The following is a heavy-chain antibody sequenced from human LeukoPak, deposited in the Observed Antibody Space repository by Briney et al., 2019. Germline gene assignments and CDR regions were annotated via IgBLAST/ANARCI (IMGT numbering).Heavy chain of an antibody. CDR1: GFRLVDYN. Sequence: GGSLRLSCVASGFRLVDYNMNWVRQVPGKGLEWVAYISSSSSSAYYLDSVKGRFAVSRDNSRNSMYLQMDSLKVEDTGTYFCARGVASDWRNFFDTWGQGTRVIVSS. CDR3: ARGVASDWRNFFDT. CDR2: ISSSSSSA. D-gene: IGHD3-9*01. V-gene: IGHV3-48*04. J-gene: IGHJ5*02.